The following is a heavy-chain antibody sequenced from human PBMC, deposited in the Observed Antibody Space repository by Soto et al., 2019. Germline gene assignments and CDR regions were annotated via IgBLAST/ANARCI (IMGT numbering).Heavy chain of an antibody. CDR1: GGSISSYY. V-gene: IGHV4-59*01. CDR3: AREAYYYDSSGYYYGSTANWFDP. CDR2: IYYSGST. Sequence: SETLSLTCTVSGGSISSYYWSWIRQPPGKGLEWIGYIYYSGSTNYNPSLKRRVTISVDTSKNQFSLKLSSVTAADTAVYYCAREAYYYDSSGYYYGSTANWFDPWGQGTLVTVS. J-gene: IGHJ5*02. D-gene: IGHD3-22*01.